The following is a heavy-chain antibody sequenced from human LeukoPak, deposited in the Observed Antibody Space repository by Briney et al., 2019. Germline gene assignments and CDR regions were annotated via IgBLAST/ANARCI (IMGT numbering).Heavy chain of an antibody. CDR3: ARDRGWELPNYYFDY. J-gene: IGHJ4*02. CDR1: GFSVITNY. V-gene: IGHV3-53*05. CDR2: IYSGGST. D-gene: IGHD1-26*01. Sequence: GGSLRLSCAASGFSVITNYMNWVRQAPGKGLEWVSVIYSGGSTYYADSVKGRFTISRDNSKNTLYLQMNSLRAEDTAVYYCARDRGWELPNYYFDYWGQGTLVTVSS.